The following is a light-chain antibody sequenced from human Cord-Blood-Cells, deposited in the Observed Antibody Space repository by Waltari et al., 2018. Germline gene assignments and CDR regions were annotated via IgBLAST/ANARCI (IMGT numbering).Light chain of an antibody. CDR3: QAWDSSTYV. J-gene: IGLJ1*01. CDR1: TLGNTN. V-gene: IGLV3-1*01. CDR2: QGS. Sequence: SYEMIHPPSVSVSPAQTASITYPRDTLGNTNAVWYQQKPGQSPVLVIYQGSKRLSGISARFSGCNSGTTATLTIRGTQAMDDADYYCQAWDSSTYVFGTGTKVTVL.